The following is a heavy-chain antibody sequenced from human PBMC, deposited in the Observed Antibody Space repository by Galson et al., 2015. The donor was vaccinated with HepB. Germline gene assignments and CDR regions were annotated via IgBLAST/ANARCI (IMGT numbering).Heavy chain of an antibody. CDR3: ARDRRDYDFWSGFYFDS. CDR1: GGSISSGSYY. D-gene: IGHD3-3*01. Sequence: TLSLTCTVSGGSISSGSYYWSWIRQPAGKGLEWLGRIYSGGSTYYSPSLKSRVTMSVDTSRNQFSLKLSSVTAADTAVYYCARDRRDYDFWSGFYFDSWGQGTLVTVSS. V-gene: IGHV4-61*02. J-gene: IGHJ4*02. CDR2: IYSGGST.